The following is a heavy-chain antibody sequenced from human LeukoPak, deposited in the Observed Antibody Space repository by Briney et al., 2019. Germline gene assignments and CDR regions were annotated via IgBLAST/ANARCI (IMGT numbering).Heavy chain of an antibody. D-gene: IGHD3-16*01. J-gene: IGHJ6*02. Sequence: ASVKVSCKASGYTFTSYDINWVRQATGQGLEWMGWVNPNSGNTGYAQKFQGRVTMTRNTSISTAYMELSSLRSEDTAVYYCASRIMITLDYYYGMDVWGQGTTVTVSS. CDR2: VNPNSGNT. CDR3: ASRIMITLDYYYGMDV. V-gene: IGHV1-8*01. CDR1: GYTFTSYD.